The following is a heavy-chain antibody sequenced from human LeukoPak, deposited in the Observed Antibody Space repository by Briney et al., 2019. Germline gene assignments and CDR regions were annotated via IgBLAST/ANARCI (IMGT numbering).Heavy chain of an antibody. CDR1: GGTFSSYA. D-gene: IGHD2-2*01. Sequence: ASVKVSCKASGGTFSSYAISWVRQAPGQGLEWMGRIIPILGIANYAQKFQGRVTITADKSTSTAYMELSSLRSEDTAVYYCASLDIVVVPAATEYYYYYGMDVWGQGTTVTVSS. V-gene: IGHV1-69*04. CDR3: ASLDIVVVPAATEYYYYYGMDV. CDR2: IIPILGIA. J-gene: IGHJ6*02.